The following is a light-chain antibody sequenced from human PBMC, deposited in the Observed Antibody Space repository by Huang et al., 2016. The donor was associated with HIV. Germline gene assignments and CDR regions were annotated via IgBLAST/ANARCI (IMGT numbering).Light chain of an antibody. CDR1: QSISTY. J-gene: IGKJ5*01. Sequence: IQMTQSPTSLSASVGDRVSIVCRASQSISTYLNWYQQKPGKAQKLLISSSATRHSGVPSRFSGSGSGTEFTLTIRGLQLDDFATYYCQQSYSALSSFGPGTRL. V-gene: IGKV1-39*01. CDR3: QQSYSALSS. CDR2: SSA.